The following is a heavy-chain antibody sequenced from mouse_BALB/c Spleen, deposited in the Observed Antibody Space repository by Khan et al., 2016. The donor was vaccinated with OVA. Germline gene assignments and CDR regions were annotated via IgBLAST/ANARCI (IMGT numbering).Heavy chain of an antibody. J-gene: IGHJ2*01. CDR1: GYSITSCYG. V-gene: IGHV3-1*02. CDR2: ISYSGST. Sequence: VQLQQSGPGLVKPSQSLSLTCTVTGYSITSCYGWYWIRQFPGNKLELMGYISYSGSTNYNPSLKSRISITRDTSKNQFFLQLNSVTTEDTATYYCTKTGRIKYWGQDTTLTVSS. D-gene: IGHD1-1*01. CDR3: TKTGRIKY.